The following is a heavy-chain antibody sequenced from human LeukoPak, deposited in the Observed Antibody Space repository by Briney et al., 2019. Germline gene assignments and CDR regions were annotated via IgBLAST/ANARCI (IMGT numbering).Heavy chain of an antibody. V-gene: IGHV3-48*01. CDR3: ASMRFGLGTYYFDY. Sequence: GGSLRLSCAASGFTFSSYSMNWVRQAPGKGLEWVSYISSSSSTIYYADSVKGRFTISRDNAKNSLYLQMNSLRAEDTAVYYCASMRFGLGTYYFDYWGQGTLVTVSS. CDR2: ISSSSSTI. J-gene: IGHJ4*02. D-gene: IGHD3-10*01. CDR1: GFTFSSYS.